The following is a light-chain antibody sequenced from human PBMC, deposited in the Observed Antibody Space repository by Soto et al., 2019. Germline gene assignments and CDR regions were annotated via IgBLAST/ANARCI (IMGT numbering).Light chain of an antibody. CDR3: GTWDSSLSAGV. CDR1: SSNIGNNY. Sequence: QSVLTQPPSVSAAPGQKGTISCSGSSSNIGNNYVSWYQQLPGTAPKLLIYDNNKQPSWIPDRFSGSKSGTSATLGITGLQTGDEADYYCGTWDSSLSAGVFGTGTKLTVL. V-gene: IGLV1-51*01. J-gene: IGLJ1*01. CDR2: DNN.